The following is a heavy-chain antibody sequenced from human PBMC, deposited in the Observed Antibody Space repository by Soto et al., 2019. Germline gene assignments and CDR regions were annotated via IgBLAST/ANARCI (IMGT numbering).Heavy chain of an antibody. CDR1: GFTFRDYY. CDR2: ISSSSSYT. J-gene: IGHJ6*02. D-gene: IGHD6-13*01. V-gene: IGHV3-11*06. Sequence: PVEFLRLSYGASGFTFRDYYMSWIRQAPGKGVEWVSYISSSSSYTNYADSVKGRFTISRDNAKNSLYLQMNSLRAEDTAVYYCAGETIAAAPEVDPLGYYYCGMDVWGQGSTGTI. CDR3: AGETIAAAPEVDPLGYYYCGMDV.